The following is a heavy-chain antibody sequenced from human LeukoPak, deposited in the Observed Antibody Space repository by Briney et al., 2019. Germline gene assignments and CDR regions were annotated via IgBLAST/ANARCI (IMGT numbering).Heavy chain of an antibody. CDR1: GGTFNSYA. CDR3: ARDGYYDILTGYYPNWFDP. V-gene: IGHV1-69*05. D-gene: IGHD3-9*01. J-gene: IGHJ5*02. CDR2: IIPIFGTA. Sequence: SVKVSCKASGGTFNSYAISWVRQAPGQGLEWMGGIIPIFGTANYAQKFQGRVTITTDESTSTAYMELSSLRSEDTAVYYCARDGYYDILTGYYPNWFDPWGQGTLVTVSS.